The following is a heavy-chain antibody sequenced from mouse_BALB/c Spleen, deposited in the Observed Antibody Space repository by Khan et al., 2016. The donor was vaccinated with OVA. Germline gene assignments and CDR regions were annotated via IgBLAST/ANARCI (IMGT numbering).Heavy chain of an antibody. J-gene: IGHJ2*01. CDR3: ARTARIKY. V-gene: IGHV3-2*02. CDR2: ISYSGST. Sequence: EVKLMESGPGLVKPSQSLSLTCTVTGYSITSGYGWNWIRQFPGNKLEWMGYISYSGSTNYNPSLKRRISITRDTSKNQFFLQLKSVTTEDTATYYCARTARIKYWGQGTTLTVSS. D-gene: IGHD1-2*01. CDR1: GYSITSGYG.